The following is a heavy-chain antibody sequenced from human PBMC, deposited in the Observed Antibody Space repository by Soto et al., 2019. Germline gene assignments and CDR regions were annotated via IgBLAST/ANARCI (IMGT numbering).Heavy chain of an antibody. Sequence: GRFMRLSCAAAGFSFSNYAMSWVRKATDKGLEWVSGISAGGGRTHYADSVRGRFTISRDNSKNTLYLQMNSLRAEDTAVYYCATGSSDVIIVPGGDPWGQGTLVTVSS. D-gene: IGHD2-2*01. V-gene: IGHV3-23*01. CDR3: ATGSSDVIIVPGGDP. CDR2: ISAGGGRT. J-gene: IGHJ5*02. CDR1: GFSFSNYA.